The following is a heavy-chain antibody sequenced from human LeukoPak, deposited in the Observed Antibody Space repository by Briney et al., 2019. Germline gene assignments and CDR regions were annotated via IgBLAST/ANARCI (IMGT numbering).Heavy chain of an antibody. CDR2: IYSGGST. V-gene: IGHV3-53*01. J-gene: IGHJ3*02. D-gene: IGHD3-9*01. CDR1: GFTVSSNY. Sequence: GGSLRLSCAASGFTVSSNYMSWVRQAPGKGLEWVSVIYSGGSTYYADSVKGRFTISRDNSKNTLYLQMNSPRAEDTAVYYCARDSNFDWSTDAFDIWGQGTMVTVSS. CDR3: ARDSNFDWSTDAFDI.